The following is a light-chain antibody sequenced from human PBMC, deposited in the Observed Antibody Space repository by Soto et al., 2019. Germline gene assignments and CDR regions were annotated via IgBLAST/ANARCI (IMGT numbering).Light chain of an antibody. CDR3: SCFTDTNTYGV. CDR2: DVS. CDR1: TSDIGGYNY. J-gene: IGLJ2*01. Sequence: QSALTQPASVSGSPGQSITISCTGTTSDIGGYNYVSWYQQHPGKAPKLMIYDVSNRPSGVSDRFSGSKSGNTASLTISGLQAEDEDDYYCSCFTDTNTYGVLGGGTKLTVL. V-gene: IGLV2-14*01.